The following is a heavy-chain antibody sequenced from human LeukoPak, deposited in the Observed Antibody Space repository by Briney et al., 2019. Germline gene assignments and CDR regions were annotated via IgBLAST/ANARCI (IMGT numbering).Heavy chain of an antibody. CDR3: TTEGSSTSFTPFDY. CDR1: GFTFSSYA. Sequence: PGGSLRLSCAASGFTFSSYAMHWVRQAPGKGLEWVAVISYDGSNKYYADSVKGRFTISRDNSKNTLYLQMNSLKTEDTAVYYCTTEGSSTSFTPFDYWGQGTLVTVSS. D-gene: IGHD2-2*01. J-gene: IGHJ4*02. CDR2: ISYDGSNK. V-gene: IGHV3-30-3*01.